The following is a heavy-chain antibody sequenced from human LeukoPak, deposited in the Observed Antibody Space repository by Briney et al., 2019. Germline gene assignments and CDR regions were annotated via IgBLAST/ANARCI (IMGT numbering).Heavy chain of an antibody. CDR2: IYTSVST. CDR1: GSISGYY. D-gene: IGHD2-2*01. Sequence: SETLSLTCTVSGSISGYYWSWIRQPPGKGLGWIGYIYTSVSTNYNPSLKSRVNISVETSKHQLSLDLSSLTAADTAVYYCARQKCTSTTCLTKNVFDIWGQGTMVPVSS. J-gene: IGHJ3*02. V-gene: IGHV4-4*09. CDR3: ARQKCTSTTCLTKNVFDI.